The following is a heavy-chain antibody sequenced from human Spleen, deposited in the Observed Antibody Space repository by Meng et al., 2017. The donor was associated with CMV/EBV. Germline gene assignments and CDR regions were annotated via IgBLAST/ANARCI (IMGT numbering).Heavy chain of an antibody. J-gene: IGHJ4*02. CDR3: ATTVTTWEDY. CDR2: IKEDGSEN. Sequence: LSCAASGFTFSNYWMTWVRLTPGKGLEWVANIKEDGSENYYADSVKGRFTISRDNAKKSLYLQMNSLRAEDTAMYYCATTVTTWEDYWGQGTLVTVSS. V-gene: IGHV3-7*01. CDR1: GFTFSNYW. D-gene: IGHD4-11*01.